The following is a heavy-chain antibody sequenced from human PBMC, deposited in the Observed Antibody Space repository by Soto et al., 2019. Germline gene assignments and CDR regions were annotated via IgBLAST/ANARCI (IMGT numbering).Heavy chain of an antibody. V-gene: IGHV4-59*08. CDR2: IYYSGST. Sequence: SETLSLTCTVSGGSISSYYWSWIRQPPGKGLEWIGYIYYSGSTNYNPSLKSRVTISVETSNNQFSLKLNSVTAADTAVYYCARRGYGPGFPYYYGMDVWGQGTTVTVSS. CDR1: GGSISSYY. J-gene: IGHJ6*02. CDR3: ARRGYGPGFPYYYGMDV. D-gene: IGHD3-10*01.